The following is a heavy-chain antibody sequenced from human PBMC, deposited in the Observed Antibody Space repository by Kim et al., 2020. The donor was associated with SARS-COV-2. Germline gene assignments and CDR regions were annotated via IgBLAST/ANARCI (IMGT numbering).Heavy chain of an antibody. V-gene: IGHV4-39*07. CDR1: GGSISSSSYY. J-gene: IGHJ4*02. Sequence: SETLSLTCTVSGGSISSSSYYWGWIRQPPGKGLEWIGSIYYSGSTYYNPSLKSRVTISVDTSKNQFSLKLSSVTAADTAVYYCARRPTLIFELGRYYYFYYWGQGALVTVSS. D-gene: IGHD3-16*02. CDR3: ARRPTLIFELGRYYYFYY. CDR2: IYYSGST.